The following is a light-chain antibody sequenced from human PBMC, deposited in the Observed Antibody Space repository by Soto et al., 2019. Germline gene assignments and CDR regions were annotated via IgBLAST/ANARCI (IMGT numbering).Light chain of an antibody. CDR2: GVS. V-gene: IGKV3-20*01. Sequence: EIVLTQSPGTLSLSPGERATLSCRASQSVSNSYLAWYQQKPGQAPRLLIYGVSSRATGIPDRFSGSGSGTDFTLTLSRLEPEDFAVYYCQQYDSSRTFGQGTKVDIK. J-gene: IGKJ1*01. CDR1: QSVSNSY. CDR3: QQYDSSRT.